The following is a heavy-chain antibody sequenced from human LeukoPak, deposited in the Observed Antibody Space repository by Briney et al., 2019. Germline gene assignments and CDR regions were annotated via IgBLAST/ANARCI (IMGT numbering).Heavy chain of an antibody. CDR3: ATTSMVRIDAFDI. CDR2: ISAYNGNT. CDR1: GYTFTSYG. Sequence: GASVRVSCKASGYTFTSYGISWVRQAPGQGLEWMGWISAYNGNTNYAQKLQGRVTMTTDTSTGTAYMELRSLRSDDTAVYYCATTSMVRIDAFDIWGQGTMVTVSS. D-gene: IGHD5-18*01. J-gene: IGHJ3*02. V-gene: IGHV1-18*01.